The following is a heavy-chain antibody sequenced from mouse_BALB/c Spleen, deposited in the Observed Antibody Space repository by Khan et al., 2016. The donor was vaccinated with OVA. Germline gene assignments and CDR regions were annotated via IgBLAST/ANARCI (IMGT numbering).Heavy chain of an antibody. CDR3: ARQPYYHYNIMDY. CDR2: IWSDGST. CDR1: GFSLTNYG. Sequence: QVQLKESGPGLVAPSQSLSITCTISGFSLTNYGVHWVRQPPGKGLEWLVVIWSDGSTTYNSALKSRLTISKDNPKSQVFLKMNSLQTDDTAMHFCARQPYYHYNIMDYWGQGTSVTVSS. V-gene: IGHV2-6-1*01. D-gene: IGHD2-10*01. J-gene: IGHJ4*01.